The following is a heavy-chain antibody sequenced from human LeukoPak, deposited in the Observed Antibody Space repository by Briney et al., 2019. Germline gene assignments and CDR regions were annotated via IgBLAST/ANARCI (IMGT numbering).Heavy chain of an antibody. Sequence: ASVKVSFKASGYTFTSYGISLVRQAPGQGLEWMGWISAYNGNTNYAQKHQGRVTMTTDTSTSTAYMELRSLRSDDTAVYYCARGWFGEGGMDVWGQGTTVTVSS. V-gene: IGHV1-18*01. CDR2: ISAYNGNT. CDR3: ARGWFGEGGMDV. D-gene: IGHD3-10*01. CDR1: GYTFTSYG. J-gene: IGHJ6*02.